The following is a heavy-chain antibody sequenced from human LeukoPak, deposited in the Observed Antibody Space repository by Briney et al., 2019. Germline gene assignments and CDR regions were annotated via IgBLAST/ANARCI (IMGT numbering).Heavy chain of an antibody. CDR3: ARARDILTGYDQYYFDY. D-gene: IGHD3-9*01. CDR1: GGTFSSYA. CDR2: IIPIFGTA. J-gene: IGHJ4*02. V-gene: IGHV1-69*05. Sequence: ASVKVSCKASGGTFSSYAISWVRQAPGQGLEWMGGIIPIFGTANYAQKFQGRVTITTDESTSTAYTELSSLRSEDTAVYYCARARDILTGYDQYYFDYWGQGTLVTVSS.